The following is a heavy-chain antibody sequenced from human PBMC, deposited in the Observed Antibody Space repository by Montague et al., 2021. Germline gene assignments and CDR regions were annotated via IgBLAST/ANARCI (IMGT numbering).Heavy chain of an antibody. CDR1: GDSISSKYF. CDR2: IYHGTT. CDR3: AVGSESAWELLHH. D-gene: IGHD1-26*01. J-gene: IGHJ5*02. Sequence: SETLSLTCTVSGDSISSKYFWSWVRQPLGKGLEWIGEIYHGTTSYSPSLKGRLTVSMDTSKNQFSLKLSSVNAADTAIYYCAVGSESAWELLHHWGQGILVTVSS. V-gene: IGHV4-4*02.